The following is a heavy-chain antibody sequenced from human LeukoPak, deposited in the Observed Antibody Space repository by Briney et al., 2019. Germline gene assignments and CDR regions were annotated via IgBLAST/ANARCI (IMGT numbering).Heavy chain of an antibody. D-gene: IGHD6-13*01. V-gene: IGHV1-69*13. CDR2: FIPIFGTA. CDR3: ARDDEQQLHYYYYYGMDV. J-gene: IGHJ6*02. Sequence: ASVKVSCKASGGTFGSFAISWVRKAPGQGLEWMGGFIPIFGTANYAQKFQGRVTITADESTSTAYMELSSLRSEDTAVYYCARDDEQQLHYYYYYGMDVWGQGTMVTVSS. CDR1: GGTFGSFA.